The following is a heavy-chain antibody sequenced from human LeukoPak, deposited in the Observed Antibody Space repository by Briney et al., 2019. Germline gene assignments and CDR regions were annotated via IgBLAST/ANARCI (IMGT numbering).Heavy chain of an antibody. Sequence: QPGGSLRLSCAASGFTFSSYGVHWVRQAPGKGLEWVAVISYDGSNKYYADSVKGRFTISRDNSKNTLYLQMNSLRAEDTAVYYCAKDNRQWLLPGYYFDYWGQGTLVTVSS. V-gene: IGHV3-30*18. CDR1: GFTFSSYG. CDR3: AKDNRQWLLPGYYFDY. D-gene: IGHD6-19*01. CDR2: ISYDGSNK. J-gene: IGHJ4*02.